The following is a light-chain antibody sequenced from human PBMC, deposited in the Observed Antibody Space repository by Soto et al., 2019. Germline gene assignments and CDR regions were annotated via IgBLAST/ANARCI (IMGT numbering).Light chain of an antibody. CDR2: EVS. Sequence: QSALTQPASVSGSPGQSIIISCTGTSSDVGGYNYVSWYQQHPGKAPKLVIYEVSNRPSGVSNRFSGSKSGNTASLTISGLQAEDEADYYCSSYTSSSTPYVVFGGGTKVTVL. CDR1: SSDVGGYNY. J-gene: IGLJ2*01. V-gene: IGLV2-14*01. CDR3: SSYTSSSTPYVV.